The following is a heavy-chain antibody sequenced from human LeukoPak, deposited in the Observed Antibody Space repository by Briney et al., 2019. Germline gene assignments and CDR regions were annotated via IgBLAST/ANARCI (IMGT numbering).Heavy chain of an antibody. CDR3: ARASRDITMVRGVGWFDP. CDR2: IYYSGST. V-gene: IGHV4-34*01. CDR1: GGSFSGYY. D-gene: IGHD3-10*01. Sequence: PSETLSLTCAVYGGSFSGYYWGWLRQPPGKGLEWIGSIYYSGSTYYNPSLKSRVTISVDTSKNQFSLKLSSVTAADTAVYYCARASRDITMVRGVGWFDPWGQGTLVTVSS. J-gene: IGHJ5*02.